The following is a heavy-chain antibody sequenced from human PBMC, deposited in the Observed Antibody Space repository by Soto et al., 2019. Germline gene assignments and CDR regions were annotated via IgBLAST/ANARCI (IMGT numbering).Heavy chain of an antibody. CDR3: ARGLYGDSSFAFDL. D-gene: IGHD4-17*01. Sequence: QVQLVQSGAEVKKPGASVKVSCKASGYTFTSYYMHWVRQAPGQGREWMGIINPSGGSTSYAQKLQGRDTMTRDTSTSTVYMARSSLRSEDTAVYYCARGLYGDSSFAFDLWGQGKMVTVSS. V-gene: IGHV1-46*01. CDR2: INPSGGST. CDR1: GYTFTSYY. J-gene: IGHJ3*01.